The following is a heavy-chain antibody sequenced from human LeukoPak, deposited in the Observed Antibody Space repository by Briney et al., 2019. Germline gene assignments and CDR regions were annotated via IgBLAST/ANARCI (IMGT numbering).Heavy chain of an antibody. J-gene: IGHJ4*02. Sequence: SGGSLRLSCAASGFTFSSYAMSWVRQAPGKGLEWVSAISGSGGSTYYADSVKGRFTISRDNSKSTLYLQMNSLRAEDTAVYYCAEDRVYYGSGSYFTYWGQGTLVTVSS. CDR2: ISGSGGST. CDR1: GFTFSSYA. D-gene: IGHD3-10*01. V-gene: IGHV3-23*01. CDR3: AEDRVYYGSGSYFTY.